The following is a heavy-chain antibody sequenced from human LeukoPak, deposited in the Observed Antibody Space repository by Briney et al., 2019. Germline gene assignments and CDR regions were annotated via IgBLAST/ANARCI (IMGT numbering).Heavy chain of an antibody. CDR3: AKRGKYYMDV. CDR1: GFTFSTYA. V-gene: IGHV3-23*01. Sequence: GGSLRLSCALSGFTFSTYAMSWVRQAPGEGLEWVSTVSSSAGVTYYAESVKGRFTVSRNNSQNTLYLQMNSLRAEDTAIYYCAKRGKYYMDVWGKGTTVTVSS. CDR2: VSSSAGVT. D-gene: IGHD2/OR15-2a*01. J-gene: IGHJ6*04.